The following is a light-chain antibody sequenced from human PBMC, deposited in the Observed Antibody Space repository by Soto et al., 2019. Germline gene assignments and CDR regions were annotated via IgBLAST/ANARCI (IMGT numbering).Light chain of an antibody. CDR3: QQYYSTPRT. CDR2: WAS. V-gene: IGKV4-1*01. CDR1: QSVLYRSNNKSY. Sequence: DIVMTQSPDSLAVSLGERATINCKSSQSVLYRSNNKSYLAWYQHKPGQPPKLLIYWASTRESGVPDRFSGSGSGTDFTLTISSLQAEDVAVYYCQQYYSTPRTFGQGTKVEIK. J-gene: IGKJ1*01.